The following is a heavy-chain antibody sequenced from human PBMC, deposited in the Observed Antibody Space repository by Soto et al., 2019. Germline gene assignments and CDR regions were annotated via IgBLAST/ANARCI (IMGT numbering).Heavy chain of an antibody. CDR2: IGTAGDT. J-gene: IGHJ6*03. CDR3: ARGAVGSYYMDV. CDR1: GFTFSSYD. V-gene: IGHV3-13*01. Sequence: GGSLRLSCAASGFTFSSYDMHWVRQATGKGLEWVSAIGTAGDTYYPGSVKGRFTIYREKAKNYLYLQMNSLRAGDKAVYYCARGAVGSYYMDVWGKGTTVTVSS. D-gene: IGHD6-19*01.